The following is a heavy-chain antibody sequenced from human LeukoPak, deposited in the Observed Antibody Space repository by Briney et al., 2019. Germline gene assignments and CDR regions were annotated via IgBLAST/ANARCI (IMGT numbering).Heavy chain of an antibody. CDR2: IYWNDGK. V-gene: IGHV2-5*01. J-gene: IGHJ5*02. CDR3: ARRRSPSNGDWFDP. D-gene: IGHD4-17*01. CDR1: GFSLSTSGVA. Sequence: ESGPTLVNPTQTLTLTCTFSGFSLSTSGVAVGWFRQPPGGALEWLALIYWNDGKYYSPSLKSRLTFAKDTSKNQVVLTMTNMDPVDTATFYCARRRSPSNGDWFDPWGQGTLVTVSS.